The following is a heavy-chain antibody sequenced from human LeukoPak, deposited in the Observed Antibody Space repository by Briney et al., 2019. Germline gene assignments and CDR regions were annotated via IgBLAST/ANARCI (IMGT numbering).Heavy chain of an antibody. J-gene: IGHJ5*02. CDR1: GGTFSSYA. V-gene: IGHV1-69*05. CDR2: IIPIFGTA. CDR3: ASRGGIAVRPGWFDP. Sequence: ASVKVSCKASGGTFSSYAISWVRQAPGQGLEWMGGIIPIFGTANYAQKFQGRVTITTDESTSTAYMELSSLRSEDTAVYYCASRGGIAVRPGWFDPWGQGTLVTVSS. D-gene: IGHD6-6*01.